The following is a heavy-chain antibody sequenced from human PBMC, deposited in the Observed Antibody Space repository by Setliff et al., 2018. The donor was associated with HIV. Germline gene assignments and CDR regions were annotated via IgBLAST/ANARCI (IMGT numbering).Heavy chain of an antibody. J-gene: IGHJ2*01. CDR2: FHHSGSP. Sequence: SETLSLTCTVSGDSISNYHWSWIRQPPGKRLEFIGFFHHSGSPIYNPSLDSRVNISVDTSKHQFSLNLISVTSADTAVYYCAMTTVTTWGGGDEGYFELWGRGTLVTVSS. V-gene: IGHV4-59*13. CDR1: GDSISNYH. D-gene: IGHD4-17*01. CDR3: AMTTVTTWGGGDEGYFEL.